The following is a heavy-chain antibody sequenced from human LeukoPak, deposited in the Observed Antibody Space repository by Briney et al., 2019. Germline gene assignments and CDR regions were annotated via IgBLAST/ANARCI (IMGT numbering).Heavy chain of an antibody. V-gene: IGHV3-30*18. D-gene: IGHD3-10*01. CDR2: ISYDGSNK. Sequence: PGGSLRLSCAASGFTFSSYGMHWVRQAPGKGLEWMAFISYDGSNKYYADSVKGRFTISRDNSKNTLYLQMNSLRAEDTAVYYCAKDIALLWFGELFGLDYWGQGTLVTVSS. CDR1: GFTFSSYG. J-gene: IGHJ4*02. CDR3: AKDIALLWFGELFGLDY.